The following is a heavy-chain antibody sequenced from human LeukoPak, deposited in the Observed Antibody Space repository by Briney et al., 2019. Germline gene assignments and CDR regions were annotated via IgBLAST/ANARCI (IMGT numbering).Heavy chain of an antibody. V-gene: IGHV1-8*01. CDR3: ARERSGGDAFDI. CDR2: MNPNSGNT. CDR1: GYTFTSYD. D-gene: IGHD2-15*01. Sequence: ASVKVSCKASGYTFTSYDINWVRQATGQGLEWMGWMNPNSGNTGYAQKFQGRVTITADESTSTAYMELSSLRSEDTAVYYCARERSGGDAFDIWGQGTMVTVSS. J-gene: IGHJ3*02.